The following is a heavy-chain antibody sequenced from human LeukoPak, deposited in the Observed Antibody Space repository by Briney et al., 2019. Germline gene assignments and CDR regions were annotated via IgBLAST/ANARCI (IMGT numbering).Heavy chain of an antibody. CDR3: TRRFDY. Sequence: PGGSLRLSCAASGFTFSNAWMSWVRQAPGKGLEWVANIKQDGSEKYYVDSVKGRFTLSRDNAKSSLYLQMNSLRTEDTAVYYCTRRFDYWGQGTLVTVSS. V-gene: IGHV3-7*01. CDR1: GFTFSNAW. J-gene: IGHJ4*02. CDR2: IKQDGSEK.